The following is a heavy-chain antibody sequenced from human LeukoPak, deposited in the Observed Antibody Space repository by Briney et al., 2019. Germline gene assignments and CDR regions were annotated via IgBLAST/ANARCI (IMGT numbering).Heavy chain of an antibody. CDR2: LSYDGSNE. Sequence: GGCLRLSCAASGFTFSSYAMHWVRQAPGRGLGWVAVLSYDGSNEYYVDSVKGRFTISRDNSKNTLYLQINSLRAEDTAVYYCARDLYRSGWFGGFDFWGQGTLVTASS. V-gene: IGHV3-30-3*01. D-gene: IGHD6-19*01. CDR3: ARDLYRSGWFGGFDF. J-gene: IGHJ4*02. CDR1: GFTFSSYA.